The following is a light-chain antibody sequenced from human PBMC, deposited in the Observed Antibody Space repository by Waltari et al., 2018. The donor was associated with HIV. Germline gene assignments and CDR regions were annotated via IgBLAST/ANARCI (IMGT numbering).Light chain of an antibody. CDR3: QSFDNSLNGYV. CDR2: GNS. V-gene: IGLV1-40*01. Sequence: QSVLTQPPSLSGAPGQRVTISCTGSSSNIGAHFDVHWYQVLPGPAPKLLIFGNSNRPSGVPDRFSGSTSGTSASLAITGLQPEDEAEYFCQSFDNSLNGYVFGTGTTVIVL. J-gene: IGLJ1*01. CDR1: SSNIGAHFD.